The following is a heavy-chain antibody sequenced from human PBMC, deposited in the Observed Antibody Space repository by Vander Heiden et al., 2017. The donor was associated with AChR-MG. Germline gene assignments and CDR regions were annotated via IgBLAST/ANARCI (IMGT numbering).Heavy chain of an antibody. CDR3: ARDQNYYGSGSYYLDY. CDR2: IWYDGSNK. J-gene: IGHJ4*02. V-gene: IGHV3-33*01. D-gene: IGHD3-10*01. Sequence: QVQLVESGGGVVQPGRTLRLSCAASGSTFSSYGMHWVRQAPGKGLEWVAVIWYDGSNKYYADSVKGRFTISRDNSKNTLYLQMNSLRAEDTAVYYCARDQNYYGSGSYYLDYWGQGTLVTVSS. CDR1: GSTFSSYG.